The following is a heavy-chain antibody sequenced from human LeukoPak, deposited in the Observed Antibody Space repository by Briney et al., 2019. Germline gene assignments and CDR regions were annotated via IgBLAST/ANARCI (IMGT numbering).Heavy chain of an antibody. CDR2: IYYSGST. Sequence: PSETLSLTCTVSGGSISGGDYCWSWIRQPPGKGLEWIGYIYYSGSTYYTPSLKSRVTISVDTSKNQFSLKLSSVTAADTAVYYCARVAHAFDIWGQGTMVTVSS. CDR1: GGSISGGDYC. CDR3: ARVAHAFDI. V-gene: IGHV4-30-4*01. J-gene: IGHJ3*02.